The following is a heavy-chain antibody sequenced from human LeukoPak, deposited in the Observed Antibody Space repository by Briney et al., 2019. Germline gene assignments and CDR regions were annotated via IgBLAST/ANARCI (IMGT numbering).Heavy chain of an antibody. V-gene: IGHV3-33*01. CDR1: GFTFRIFG. Sequence: PGKSLRLSCAASGFTFRIFGMHWVRQAPGKGLEWVAIIWFDGSDQYHADSVKGRFTVSRDNSKNTVFLQMNSLRAEDTAVYYCARDRGTTSSAGYYFDTWGQGTLVTVSS. CDR2: IWFDGSDQ. D-gene: IGHD3-10*01. J-gene: IGHJ4*02. CDR3: ARDRGTTSSAGYYFDT.